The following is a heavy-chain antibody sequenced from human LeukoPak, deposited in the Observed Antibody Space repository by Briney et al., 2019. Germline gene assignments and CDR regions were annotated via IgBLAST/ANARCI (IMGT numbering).Heavy chain of an antibody. D-gene: IGHD3-9*01. V-gene: IGHV3-23*01. CDR2: ISGSGGST. J-gene: IGHJ6*04. Sequence: GGSLRLSCAASGFTFSSYAMSWVRQAPGKGLEWVSAISGSGGSTYYADSVKGRFTISRDNSKNTLYLQMNSLRAEDTAVYYCAKVGQADGFDWLSDNYYYYYGMDVWGKGTTVTVSS. CDR3: AKVGQADGFDWLSDNYYYYYGMDV. CDR1: GFTFSSYA.